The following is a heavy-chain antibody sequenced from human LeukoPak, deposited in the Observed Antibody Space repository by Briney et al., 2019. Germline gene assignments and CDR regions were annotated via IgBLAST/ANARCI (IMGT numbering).Heavy chain of an antibody. Sequence: GGSLRLSCAASGFTVSSNYMSWVRQAPGKGLEWVSVIYSGGSTYYADSVKGRFTISRDNSKNTLYLQMNSLRAEDTAVYYCVRAGALVIREYYFDYWGQGTLVTVSS. J-gene: IGHJ4*02. CDR3: VRAGALVIREYYFDY. D-gene: IGHD3-9*01. CDR1: GFTVSSNY. CDR2: IYSGGST. V-gene: IGHV3-66*01.